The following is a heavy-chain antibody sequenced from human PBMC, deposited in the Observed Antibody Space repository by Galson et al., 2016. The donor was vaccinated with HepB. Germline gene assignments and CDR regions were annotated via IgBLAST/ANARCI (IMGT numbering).Heavy chain of an antibody. CDR2: ISGSGGST. J-gene: IGHJ6*04. V-gene: IGHV3-23*01. CDR1: RFTFSSYA. CDR3: SKEGTIFGVVPYGMDG. Sequence: SLRLSCAASRFTFSSYAMSWVRQAPGKGLEWVSVISGSGGSTYYADSVKGRFTISRENSKNTLYLQMTSPRAEDTAVYYCSKEGTIFGVVPYGMDGWGKGTKVIVSS. D-gene: IGHD3-3*01.